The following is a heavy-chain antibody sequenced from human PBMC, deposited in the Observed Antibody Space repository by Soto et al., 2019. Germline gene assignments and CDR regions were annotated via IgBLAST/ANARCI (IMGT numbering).Heavy chain of an antibody. CDR1: GYSFTTYW. CDR3: ARHNMVGIAAAAGDAFDI. V-gene: IGHV5-10-1*01. Sequence: GESLKISCQASGYSFTTYWIAWVRQMPGKGLEWMGRIDPSDSDTSYSPSFQGHVTISADKSISTAYLQWSSLKASDTAMYYCARHNMVGIAAAAGDAFDIWGQGTMVTVSS. D-gene: IGHD6-13*01. J-gene: IGHJ3*02. CDR2: IDPSDSDT.